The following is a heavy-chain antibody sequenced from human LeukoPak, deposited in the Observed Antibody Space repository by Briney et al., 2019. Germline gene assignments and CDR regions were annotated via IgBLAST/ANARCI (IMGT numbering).Heavy chain of an antibody. CDR2: IYTSGST. CDR1: GGSISSGSYY. J-gene: IGHJ4*02. Sequence: TSETLSLTCTVSGGSISSGSYYWSWIRQPAGKGLEWIGRIYTSGSTNYNPSLKSRVTISVDTSKNQFSLKLSSVTAADTAVYYCARVPFYSSDSSGYYWGQGTLVTVSS. V-gene: IGHV4-61*02. D-gene: IGHD6-25*01. CDR3: ARVPFYSSDSSGYY.